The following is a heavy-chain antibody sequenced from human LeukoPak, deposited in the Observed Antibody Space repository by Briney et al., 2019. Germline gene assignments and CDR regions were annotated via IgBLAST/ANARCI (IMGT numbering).Heavy chain of an antibody. V-gene: IGHV4-61*02. CDR2: IYTSGST. J-gene: IGHJ4*02. CDR1: GGSISSGSYY. CDR3: ARDQGGSYSGVSFDY. Sequence: SETLSLTCTVSGGSISSGSYYWSWIRQPAGKGLEWIGRIYTSGSTNYNPSLKSRVTISVDTSKNQFSLKLSSVTAADTAVYYCARDQGGSYSGVSFDYWGQGTLVTVSS. D-gene: IGHD1-26*01.